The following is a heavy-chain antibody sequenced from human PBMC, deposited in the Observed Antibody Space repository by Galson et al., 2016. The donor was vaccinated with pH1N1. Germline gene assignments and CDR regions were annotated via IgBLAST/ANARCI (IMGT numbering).Heavy chain of an antibody. V-gene: IGHV1-18*04. CDR3: ARDRPSPLVGYVSDV. CDR1: GYTFTNYG. D-gene: IGHD2-2*01. Sequence: SVKVSCKASGYTFTNYGISWVRQAPGQGLEWMGWIITYNGNADYAEHLQGRVTMTTDTSTNTAYMELRSLRSDDTAVYYCARDRPSPLVGYVSDVWGQGTMVTVFS. J-gene: IGHJ3*01. CDR2: IITYNGNA.